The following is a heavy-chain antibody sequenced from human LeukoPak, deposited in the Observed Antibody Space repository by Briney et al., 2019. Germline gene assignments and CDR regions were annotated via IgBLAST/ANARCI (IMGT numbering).Heavy chain of an antibody. CDR3: ARGYSSGWYYFDY. CDR1: GFTFSNYE. CDR2: ISNFGDII. V-gene: IGHV3-48*03. J-gene: IGHJ4*02. Sequence: GGSLRLSCAASGFTFSNYEMNWVRQAPGKGLEWISHISNFGDIIHYADSVEGRFTISRDNSKNTLYLQMNSLRAEDTAVYYCARGYSSGWYYFDYWGQGTLVTVSS. D-gene: IGHD6-19*01.